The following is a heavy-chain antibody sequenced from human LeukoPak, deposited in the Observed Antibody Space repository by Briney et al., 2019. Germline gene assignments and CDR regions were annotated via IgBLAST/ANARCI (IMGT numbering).Heavy chain of an antibody. Sequence: PSETLSLTCTVSGGSVSSGSYYWSWIRQPPGKGLEWIGYIYYSGNTNYNPSLKSRVTISVDTSKNQFSLKLSSVTAADTAVYYCARGLIAARLFDYWGQGTLVTVSS. V-gene: IGHV4-61*01. D-gene: IGHD6-6*01. CDR2: IYYSGNT. CDR3: ARGLIAARLFDY. CDR1: GGSVSSGSYY. J-gene: IGHJ4*02.